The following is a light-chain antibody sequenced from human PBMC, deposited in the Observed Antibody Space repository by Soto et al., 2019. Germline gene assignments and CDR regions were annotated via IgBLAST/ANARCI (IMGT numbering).Light chain of an antibody. Sequence: EIVLTQSPATLSLSPGERATLSCRASQSVSSYLAWYQQKPGQAPRLLIYDASNRATGIPARFSGSGSGTDFTPTISSLGPEDFAVYSCHQGSNPITFGPGTKWISN. J-gene: IGKJ3*01. CDR3: HQGSNPIT. CDR1: QSVSSY. V-gene: IGKV3-11*01. CDR2: DAS.